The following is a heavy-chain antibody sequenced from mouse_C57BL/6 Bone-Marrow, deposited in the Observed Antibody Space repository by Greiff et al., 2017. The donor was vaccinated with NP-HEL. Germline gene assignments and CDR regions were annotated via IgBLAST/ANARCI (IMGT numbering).Heavy chain of an antibody. Sequence: QVQLQQSGPGLVQPSQSLSITCTVSGFSLTSYGVHWVRQSPGKGLEWLGVIWSGGSTDYNAAFISRLSISKDNSKSQVFFKMNSLQADDTAIYYCARIHYYGSSLYAMDYWGQGTSVTVSS. CDR2: IWSGGST. D-gene: IGHD1-1*01. CDR1: GFSLTSYG. CDR3: ARIHYYGSSLYAMDY. V-gene: IGHV2-2*01. J-gene: IGHJ4*01.